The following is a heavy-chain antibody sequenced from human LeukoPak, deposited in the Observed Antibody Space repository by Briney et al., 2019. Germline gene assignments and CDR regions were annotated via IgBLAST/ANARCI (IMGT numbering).Heavy chain of an antibody. CDR3: AKIGGRDIAAAGTPLWTFWDYYYGMDV. Sequence: RAGGSLRLSCAASGFTFSSYAMSWVRQAPGKGLEWVSAISGSGGSTYYADSVKGRFTISRDNSKNTLYLQMNSLRAEDTAVYYCAKIGGRDIAAAGTPLWTFWDYYYGMDVWGQGTTVTVSS. CDR1: GFTFSSYA. V-gene: IGHV3-23*01. J-gene: IGHJ6*02. D-gene: IGHD6-13*01. CDR2: ISGSGGST.